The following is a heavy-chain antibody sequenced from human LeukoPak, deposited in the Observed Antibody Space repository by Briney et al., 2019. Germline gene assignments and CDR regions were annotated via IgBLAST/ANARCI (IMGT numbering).Heavy chain of an antibody. Sequence: PAGGSLRLSCAASGFTFSSHWMSWVRQAPGKGLEWVASINQDESQKHYVDSVKGRFIISRDNAKTSVFLQMDSLTDEDTALYYCAKLLDESTVYDLWGQGTLVTVSS. CDR1: GFTFSSHW. CDR3: AKLLDESTVYDL. V-gene: IGHV3-7*02. CDR2: INQDESQK. D-gene: IGHD3/OR15-3a*01. J-gene: IGHJ5*02.